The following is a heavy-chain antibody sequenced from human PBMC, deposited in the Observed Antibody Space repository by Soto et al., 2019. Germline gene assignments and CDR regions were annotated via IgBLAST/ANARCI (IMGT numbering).Heavy chain of an antibody. D-gene: IGHD4-4*01. Sequence: QVQLVQSGPEVKKPGSSVKVSCEASGGTFSNFAVNWVRQAPGQGLEWVGGIIPLFNVAKYAQKFEGRVTIVADDPTSTADVDLSSLRTDDTAVYYCAAAGCVFVGYDYKGTEGLDIWGQGTMVTVSS. CDR1: GGTFSNFA. V-gene: IGHV1-69*01. J-gene: IGHJ3*02. CDR3: AAAGCVFVGYDYKGTEGLDI. CDR2: IIPLFNVA.